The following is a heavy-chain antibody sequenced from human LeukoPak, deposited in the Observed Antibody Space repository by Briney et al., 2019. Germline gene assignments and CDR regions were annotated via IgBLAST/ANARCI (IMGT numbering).Heavy chain of an antibody. CDR2: FGGGGNT. J-gene: IGHJ4*02. CDR3: ARHWTGTKSFDY. Sequence: GGSLRPSCAASGFTFSTYAMSWVRQAPGTGLEWVSAFGGGGNTYYADSVKGRFTISRDNSKNTLYLQMNGLRVEDTAVYYCARHWTGTKSFDYWGQGTLVTVSS. V-gene: IGHV3-23*01. CDR1: GFTFSTYA. D-gene: IGHD1-14*01.